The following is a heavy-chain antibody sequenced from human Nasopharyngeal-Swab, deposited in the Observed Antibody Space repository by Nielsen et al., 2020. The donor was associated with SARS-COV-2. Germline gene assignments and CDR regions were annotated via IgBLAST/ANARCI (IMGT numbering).Heavy chain of an antibody. J-gene: IGHJ4*02. CDR2: TYYRSKWYN. CDR1: GDSVSSNSAA. D-gene: IGHD6-13*01. V-gene: IGHV6-1*01. Sequence: QTLSLTCAISGDSVSSNSAAWNWIRHSPSRGLEWLGRTYYRSKWYNDYAVSVKSRITINPDTSKNQFSLQLNSVTPEDTAVYYCARGSFSSSWDLFDYWGQGTLVTVSS. CDR3: ARGSFSSSWDLFDY.